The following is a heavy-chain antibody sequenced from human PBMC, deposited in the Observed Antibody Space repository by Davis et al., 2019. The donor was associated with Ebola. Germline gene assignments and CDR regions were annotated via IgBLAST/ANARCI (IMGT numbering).Heavy chain of an antibody. J-gene: IGHJ4*02. CDR2: IYYSGST. CDR3: ATECSSLYYFDY. D-gene: IGHD6-6*01. CDR1: GGSISSYY. V-gene: IGHV4-59*08. Sequence: SETLSLTCTVSGGSISSYYWSWIRQPPGKGLEWIGYIYYSGSTNYNPSLKSRVTISVDTSKNQFSLKLSSVTAADTAVYYCATECSSLYYFDYWGQGTLVTVSS.